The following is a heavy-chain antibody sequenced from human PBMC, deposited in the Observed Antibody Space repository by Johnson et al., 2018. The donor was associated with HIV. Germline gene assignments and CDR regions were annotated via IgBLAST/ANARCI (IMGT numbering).Heavy chain of an antibody. J-gene: IGHJ3*02. CDR3: ARDKSTMIVVVPNDAFDI. D-gene: IGHD3-22*01. V-gene: IGHV3-30-3*01. Sequence: QVQLVESGGGVVQPGRSLRLSCAASVFTFSSYGMHWVRQAPGKGLEWVAVISNGGSNKDYADAVKGRFSISRDNSKNTLYLQMDSLRPEETAVYYCARDKSTMIVVVPNDAFDIWGQGTMVTVSS. CDR2: ISNGGSNK. CDR1: VFTFSSYG.